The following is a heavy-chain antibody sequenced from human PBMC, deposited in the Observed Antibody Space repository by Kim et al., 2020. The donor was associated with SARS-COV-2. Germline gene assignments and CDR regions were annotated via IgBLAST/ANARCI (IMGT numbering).Heavy chain of an antibody. Sequence: SETLSLSCTVSGGSITSGTYYWGWIRQPPGKGLEWIGSIHHSGRTYYHPSLMSRVTISVDTSSNQFSLKLTSVTATDTAVYFCSRSTGTDIDFWGQGTLVTVSS. J-gene: IGHJ4*02. D-gene: IGHD1-1*01. CDR1: GGSITSGTYY. V-gene: IGHV4-39*01. CDR3: SRSTGTDIDF. CDR2: IHHSGRT.